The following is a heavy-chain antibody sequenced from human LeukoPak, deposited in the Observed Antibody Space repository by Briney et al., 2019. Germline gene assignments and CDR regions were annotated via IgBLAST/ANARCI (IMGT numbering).Heavy chain of an antibody. D-gene: IGHD3-3*01. Sequence: GGSLRLSCAASGFTFSDYYMSWIRQAPGKGLERVSYISSSGSTIYYADSVKGRFTISRDNAKNSLYLQMNSLRAEDTAVYYCARVGTILTPLFDLWGRGTLVTVSS. V-gene: IGHV3-11*04. CDR3: ARVGTILTPLFDL. CDR2: ISSSGSTI. J-gene: IGHJ2*01. CDR1: GFTFSDYY.